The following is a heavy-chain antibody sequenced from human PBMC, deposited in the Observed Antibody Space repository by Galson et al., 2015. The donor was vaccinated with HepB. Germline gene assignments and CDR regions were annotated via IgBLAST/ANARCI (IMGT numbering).Heavy chain of an antibody. CDR1: GFTFSGAW. D-gene: IGHD4-17*01. V-gene: IGHV3-15*05. CDR2: IKSKADGGTT. J-gene: IGHJ5*02. Sequence: SLRLSCAASGFTFSGAWMSWVRQAPGKGLEWVGRIKSKADGGTTDYAAPVKGRFTISRDDSKNTLYLQMNSLKTEDTAVYYCAAEAPYDYGYAWGQGALVIVSS. CDR3: AAEAPYDYGYA.